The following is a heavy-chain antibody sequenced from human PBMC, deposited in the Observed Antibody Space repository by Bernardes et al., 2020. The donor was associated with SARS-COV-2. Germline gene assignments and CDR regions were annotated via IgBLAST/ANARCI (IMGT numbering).Heavy chain of an antibody. CDR1: GYTFTGYY. D-gene: IGHD3-9*01. V-gene: IGHV1-2*02. J-gene: IGHJ6*02. CDR3: ARVWPYDILTGYYLDGYGVPYYYYGMDV. CDR2: INPNSGGT. Sequence: ASVKVSCKASGYTFTGYYMHWVRQAPGQGLEWMGWINPNSGGTNYAQKFQGRVTMTRDTSINTAYMELSRLRSDDTAVYYCARVWPYDILTGYYLDGYGVPYYYYGMDVWGQGTTVTVSS.